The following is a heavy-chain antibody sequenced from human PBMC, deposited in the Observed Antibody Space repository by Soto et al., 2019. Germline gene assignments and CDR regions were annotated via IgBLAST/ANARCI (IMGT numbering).Heavy chain of an antibody. Sequence: QVPLVQSGAEVRKPGSSVKVSCQASGGTFSNSTVTWVRQAPGQGLEWMGRLIPILGLANYAQKFRGRLTITAGKSTTTAYMELRSLSSEDTAIYYCARFKLGDDYWGQGTLVTVSS. D-gene: IGHD5-12*01. V-gene: IGHV1-69*02. J-gene: IGHJ4*02. CDR3: ARFKLGDDY. CDR1: GGTFSNST. CDR2: LIPILGLA.